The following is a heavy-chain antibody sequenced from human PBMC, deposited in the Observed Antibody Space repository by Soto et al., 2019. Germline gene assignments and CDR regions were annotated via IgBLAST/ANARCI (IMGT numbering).Heavy chain of an antibody. D-gene: IGHD3-16*01. CDR3: VKRGPPGESAHEYFDP. J-gene: IGHJ2*01. V-gene: IGHV3-23*01. Sequence: EVQLLQSGGGLVQPGGSLRLTFAASGFTFNNYAMSWVRQAPGKGLEWISVVSVGGDTRFYADSVRGRFTISRANSEKTVFLQMNSLRVEDTATYSCVKRGPPGESAHEYFDPWGRGTLVVVSS. CDR2: VSVGGDTR. CDR1: GFTFNNYA.